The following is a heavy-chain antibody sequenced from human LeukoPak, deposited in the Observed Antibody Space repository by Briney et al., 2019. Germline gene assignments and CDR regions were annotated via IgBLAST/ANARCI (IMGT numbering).Heavy chain of an antibody. CDR1: GFTFSSYS. CDR2: ISSSSSTI. D-gene: IGHD1-7*01. CDR3: ARDFPQTRLKITVTGTIPY. Sequence: GGSLRLSCAASGFTFSSYSMNWVRQAPGKGLEWVSYISSSSSTIYYADSVKGRFTISRDYAKNSLYLQMNSLRAEDTAVYYCARDFPQTRLKITVTGTIPYWGQGTLVTVSS. J-gene: IGHJ4*02. V-gene: IGHV3-48*01.